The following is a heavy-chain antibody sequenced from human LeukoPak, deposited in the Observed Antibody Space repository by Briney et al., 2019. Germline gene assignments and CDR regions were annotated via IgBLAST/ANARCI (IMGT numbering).Heavy chain of an antibody. CDR3: ARDQRWLPDY. D-gene: IGHD5-24*01. CDR2: IIPILDIT. CDR1: GGTFSSYA. Sequence: GASVKVSCKASGGTFSSYAFNWVRQAPGQGLEWMGRIIPILDITNYAQKFQGRVTITADKSTSTAYMELSSLRSEDTAVYYCARDQRWLPDYWGQGTLVTVSS. V-gene: IGHV1-69*04. J-gene: IGHJ4*02.